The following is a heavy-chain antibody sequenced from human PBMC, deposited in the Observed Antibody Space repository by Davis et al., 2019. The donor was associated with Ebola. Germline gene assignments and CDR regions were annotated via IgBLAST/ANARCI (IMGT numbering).Heavy chain of an antibody. CDR2: MNPNSGNT. J-gene: IGHJ4*02. CDR1: GYTFTSYA. D-gene: IGHD3-3*01. CDR3: AITIYDFWSGYYTGYFDY. V-gene: IGHV1-8*02. Sequence: ASVKVSCKASGYTFTSYAMHWVRQAPGQGLEWLGWMNPNSGNTGYAQKFQGRVTMTRNTSISTAYMELSSLRSEDTAVYYCAITIYDFWSGYYTGYFDYWGQGTLVTVSS.